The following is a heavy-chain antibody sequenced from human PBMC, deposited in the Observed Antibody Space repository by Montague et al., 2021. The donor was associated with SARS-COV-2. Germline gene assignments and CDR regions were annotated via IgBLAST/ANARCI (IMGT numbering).Heavy chain of an antibody. CDR2: MYTSGST. CDR3: ARDSPVLITISSCNYYGMDV. D-gene: IGHD3-22*01. V-gene: IGHV4-61*02. CDR1: GGSISSGKYY. J-gene: IGHJ6*02. Sequence: TLSLTCTVSGGSISSGKYYWSWIRQPAGKGLKWNGRMYTSGSTNYNLSLKSRVTISVDTSKNQFTLKMRSVTAADTAVYYCARDSPVLITISSCNYYGMDVWGQGTTVTVSS.